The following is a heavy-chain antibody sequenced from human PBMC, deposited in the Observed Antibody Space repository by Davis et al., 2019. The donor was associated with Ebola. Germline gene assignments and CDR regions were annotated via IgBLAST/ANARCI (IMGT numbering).Heavy chain of an antibody. CDR1: GDSIGSSSYF. D-gene: IGHD3-22*01. Sequence: PSETLSLTCSVSGDSIGSSSYFWGWVRQSAVKGLEWIGSMYPSGPPSYSPSLESRVTMSVDTSKNQFYLRVTSVSAADAAVYYCVRHWDYDSSGPNNNWFDPWGQGTRVTVSS. CDR3: VRHWDYDSSGPNNNWFDP. J-gene: IGHJ5*02. CDR2: MYPSGPP. V-gene: IGHV4-39*01.